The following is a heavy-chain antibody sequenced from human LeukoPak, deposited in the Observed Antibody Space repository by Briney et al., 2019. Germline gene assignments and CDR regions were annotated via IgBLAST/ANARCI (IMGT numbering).Heavy chain of an antibody. CDR1: GYTLSDLA. Sequence: ASVKVSCEVSGYTLSDLAMHWVRQAPGKGLEWMGGLHPEDGEAIYAQPLQGRVTMTEDTSTDTAYMELSSLRSEDTAVYYCATRNFGDYGAFDIWGQGTMVTVSS. V-gene: IGHV1-24*01. J-gene: IGHJ3*02. D-gene: IGHD4-17*01. CDR2: LHPEDGEA. CDR3: ATRNFGDYGAFDI.